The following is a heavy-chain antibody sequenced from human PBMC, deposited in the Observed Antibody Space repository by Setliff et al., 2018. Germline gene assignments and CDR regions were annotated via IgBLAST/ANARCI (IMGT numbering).Heavy chain of an antibody. CDR1: GFTFTSYT. D-gene: IGHD2-2*01. Sequence: GGSLRLSCAASGFTFTSYTMNWIRQAPGQGLEWVSSIDTSSTWIYYADSVKGRFTISRDNAENSLYLQMNSLRAEDTAVYYCARSETCHSTHCSPYDYWGQGTPVTVSS. CDR3: ARSETCHSTHCSPYDY. V-gene: IGHV3-21*01. CDR2: IDTSSTWI. J-gene: IGHJ4*02.